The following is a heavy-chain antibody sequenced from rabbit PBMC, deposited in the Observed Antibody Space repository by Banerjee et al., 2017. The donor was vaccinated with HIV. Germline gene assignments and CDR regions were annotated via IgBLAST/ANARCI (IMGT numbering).Heavy chain of an antibody. J-gene: IGHJ6*01. CDR1: GFSFSSSYW. V-gene: IGHV1S45*01. CDR3: ARSVGSTYYYGMDL. D-gene: IGHD4-2*01. Sequence: QEQLEESGGDLVKPEGSLTLTCTASGFSFSSSYWICWGRQAPGKGLECIACIYAGSSGNTYYANWAKGRFTISKTSSTTVTLQMTSLTAADTATYFCARSVGSTYYYGMDLWGPGTLVTVS. CDR2: IYAGSSGNT.